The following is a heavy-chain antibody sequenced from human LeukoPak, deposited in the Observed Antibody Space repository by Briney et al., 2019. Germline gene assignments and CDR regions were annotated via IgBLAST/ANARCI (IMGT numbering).Heavy chain of an antibody. J-gene: IGHJ4*02. CDR3: ARDYRSGYYDSSGYIPREYYFDY. D-gene: IGHD3-22*01. V-gene: IGHV3-66*01. Sequence: GGSLRLSCAASGLTFSNYWMSWVRQAPGKGLEWVSVIYSGGSTYYADSVKGRFTISRDNSKNTLYLQMNSLRAEDTAVYYCARDYRSGYYDSSGYIPREYYFDYWGQGTLVTVSS. CDR1: GLTFSNYW. CDR2: IYSGGST.